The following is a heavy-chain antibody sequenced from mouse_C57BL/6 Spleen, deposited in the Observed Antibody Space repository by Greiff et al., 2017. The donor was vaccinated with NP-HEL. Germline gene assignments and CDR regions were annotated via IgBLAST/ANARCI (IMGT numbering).Heavy chain of an antibody. J-gene: IGHJ3*01. CDR3: SLYYGIPWFAY. Sequence: QVQLQQPGAELVMPGASVKLSCKASGYTFTSYWMHWVKQRPGQGLEWIGEIDPSDSYTNYNQKFKGKSTLTVDKSSSTAYMQLSSLTSEDSAVYYCSLYYGIPWFAYWGQGTLVTVSA. CDR1: GYTFTSYW. CDR2: IDPSDSYT. V-gene: IGHV1-69*01. D-gene: IGHD2-1*01.